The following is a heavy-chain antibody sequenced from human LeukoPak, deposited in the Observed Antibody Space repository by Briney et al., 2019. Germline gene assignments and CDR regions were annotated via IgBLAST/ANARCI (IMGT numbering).Heavy chain of an antibody. CDR3: AATIGTGYY. J-gene: IGHJ4*02. CDR2: ISYDGNNK. Sequence: RGSLRLSCAASGFTFSSYAMQWVRQAPGKGLEWVALISYDGNNKYYADSVKGRFTISRDNSKNTLYLQMNSLRAEDTAVYYCAATIGTGYYWGQGTLVTVSS. D-gene: IGHD1-14*01. CDR1: GFTFSSYA. V-gene: IGHV3-30-3*01.